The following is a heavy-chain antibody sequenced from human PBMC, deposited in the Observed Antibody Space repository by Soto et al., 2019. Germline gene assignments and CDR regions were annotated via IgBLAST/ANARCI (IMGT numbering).Heavy chain of an antibody. CDR3: ARVTRHNDY. Sequence: PSETLSLTCAVYGGSFSGYYWSWIRQPPGKGLEWIGEINHSGSTNYNPSLKSRVTISVDTSKNQFSLKLSSVTAADTAVYYCARVTRHNDYWGQGTLVTVSS. D-gene: IGHD1-1*01. CDR1: GGSFSGYY. V-gene: IGHV4-34*01. J-gene: IGHJ4*02. CDR2: INHSGST.